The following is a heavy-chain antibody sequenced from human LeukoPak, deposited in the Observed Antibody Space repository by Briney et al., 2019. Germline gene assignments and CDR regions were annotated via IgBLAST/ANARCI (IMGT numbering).Heavy chain of an antibody. D-gene: IGHD3-10*01. J-gene: IGHJ2*01. CDR2: IYRGGST. V-gene: IGHV3-53*01. CDR3: ARGATPGGWYFDL. Sequence: GGSLRLSCAASGFTVSSNYMSWVRQAPGKGLEWVSVIYRGGSTYYADSVKGRFTISRDNSKNTLYLQMNSLRAEDTAVYYCARGATPGGWYFDLWGRGTLVTVSS. CDR1: GFTVSSNY.